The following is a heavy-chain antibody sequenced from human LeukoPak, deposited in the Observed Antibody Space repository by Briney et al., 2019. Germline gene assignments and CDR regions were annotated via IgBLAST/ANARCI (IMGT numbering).Heavy chain of an antibody. Sequence: ASVKVSCKASGYTFTGYYMHWVRQAPGQGLEWMGGIIPIFGTANYAQKFQGRVTITRNTSISTAYMELSSLRSEDTAVYYCARRLSSYDFWSGYSHYYYMDVWGKGTTVTVSS. CDR3: ARRLSSYDFWSGYSHYYYMDV. V-gene: IGHV1-2*02. D-gene: IGHD3-3*01. CDR2: IIPIFGTA. J-gene: IGHJ6*03. CDR1: GYTFTGYY.